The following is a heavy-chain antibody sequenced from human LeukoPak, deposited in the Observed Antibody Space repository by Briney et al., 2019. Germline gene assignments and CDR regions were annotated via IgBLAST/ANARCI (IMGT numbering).Heavy chain of an antibody. J-gene: IGHJ4*02. V-gene: IGHV3-21*01. Sequence: GGSLRLSCAASGFTFSSYAMSWVRQAPGKGLEWVSSISSSSSYIYYADSVKGRFTISRDNAKNSLYLQMNSLRAEDTAVYYCATHTAKGYWGQGTLVTVSS. CDR1: GFTFSSYA. D-gene: IGHD5-18*01. CDR2: ISSSSSYI. CDR3: ATHTAKGY.